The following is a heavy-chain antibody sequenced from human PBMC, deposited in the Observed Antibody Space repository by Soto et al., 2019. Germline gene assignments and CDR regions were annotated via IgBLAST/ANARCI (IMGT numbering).Heavy chain of an antibody. V-gene: IGHV3-33*01. CDR1: GFTISTHG. CDR3: AAASTSNVHFNY. CDR2: IWYDGSNK. J-gene: IGHJ4*02. Sequence: VQLVESGGGVVQPGTSLRLSCAASGFTISTHGMHWVRQAPGKGLEWVANIWYDGSNKFYADSVKGRFTISKDNSKNTLDVQMSSLRAENAAVYYCAAASTSNVHFNYWGEGTQVPVSS. D-gene: IGHD1-1*01.